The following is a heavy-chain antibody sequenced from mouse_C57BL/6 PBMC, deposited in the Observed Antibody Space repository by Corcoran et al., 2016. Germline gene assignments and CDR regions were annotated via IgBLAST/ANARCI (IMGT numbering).Heavy chain of an antibody. Sequence: EVQLQQSGAELVKPGASVKLSCTASGFNIKDYYMHWVKQRTEQGLEWIGRIDPEDGETKCAPKFQGKATITADTSSNTAYLQLSSLTSEDTAVYYCARERGDGNYEYYAMDYWGQGTSVTVSS. CDR2: IDPEDGET. CDR3: ARERGDGNYEYYAMDY. V-gene: IGHV14-2*01. J-gene: IGHJ4*01. CDR1: GFNIKDYY. D-gene: IGHD2-1*01.